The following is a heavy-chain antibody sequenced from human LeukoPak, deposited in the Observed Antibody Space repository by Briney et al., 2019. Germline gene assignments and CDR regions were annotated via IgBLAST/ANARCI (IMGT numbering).Heavy chain of an antibody. J-gene: IGHJ4*02. V-gene: IGHV3-30*18. CDR1: GFTFSSYG. Sequence: GGSLRLSCAASGFTFSSYGMHWVRQAPGKGLEWVAVISYDGSNKYYADSVKGRFTISRDNSKNTLYLQMNSLRAEDTAVYYCAKGTGFNYGGQEPLFPVPS. CDR2: ISYDGSNK. CDR3: AKGTGFNY. D-gene: IGHD3-10*01.